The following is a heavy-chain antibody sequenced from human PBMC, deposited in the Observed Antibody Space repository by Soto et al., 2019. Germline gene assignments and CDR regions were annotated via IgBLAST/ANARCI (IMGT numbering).Heavy chain of an antibody. CDR1: GGSISSGGYY. Sequence: PSETLSLTCTVSGGSISSGGYYWSWIRQHPGKGLEWIGYIYYSGSTYYNPSLKSRVTISVDTSKNQFSLKLSSVTAAVTAVYYCARVGGYCSGGSCYAFDPWGQGTLVTVSS. V-gene: IGHV4-31*03. CDR2: IYYSGST. J-gene: IGHJ5*02. D-gene: IGHD2-15*01. CDR3: ARVGGYCSGGSCYAFDP.